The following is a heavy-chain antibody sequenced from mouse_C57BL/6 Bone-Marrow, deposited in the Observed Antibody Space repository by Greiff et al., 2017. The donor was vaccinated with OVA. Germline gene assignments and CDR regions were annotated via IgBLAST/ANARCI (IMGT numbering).Heavy chain of an antibody. CDR3: AMGNYDY. J-gene: IGHJ2*01. Sequence: EVKLMESGPELVKPGDSVKISCKASGYSFTGYFMNWVMQSHGKSLEWIGRINPYNGDTFYNQKFKGKATLTVDKSSSTAHMELRSLTSEDSAVYYCAMGNYDYWGQGTTLTVSS. V-gene: IGHV1-20*01. CDR2: INPYNGDT. CDR1: GYSFTGYF.